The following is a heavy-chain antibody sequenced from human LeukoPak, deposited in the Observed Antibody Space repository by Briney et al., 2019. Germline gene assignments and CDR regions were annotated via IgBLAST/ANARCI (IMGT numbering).Heavy chain of an antibody. V-gene: IGHV3-48*03. Sequence: GGSLRLSCAASGFTFSSYEMNWVRQAPGKGLEWVSYISSSGSTIYYADSVKGRFTISRDNSKNTLYLQMNSLRAEDTAVYYCARVPPQYYDFWSGYYTGSYFDYWGQGTLVTVSS. CDR2: ISSSGSTI. J-gene: IGHJ4*02. D-gene: IGHD3-3*01. CDR3: ARVPPQYYDFWSGYYTGSYFDY. CDR1: GFTFSSYE.